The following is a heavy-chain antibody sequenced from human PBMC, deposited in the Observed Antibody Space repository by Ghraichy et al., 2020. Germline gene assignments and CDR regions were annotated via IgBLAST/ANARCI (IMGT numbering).Heavy chain of an antibody. D-gene: IGHD1-14*01. CDR3: ARDINRVADYYFDY. J-gene: IGHJ4*02. Sequence: LSLTCAASGFTFSNYAMHWVRQAPGKGLEWVAVIASDGRDKHYTDSVKGRFTISRDNSKNTLYMQVDSLRAEDTAVYYCARDINRVADYYFDYWGRGTLVTVSS. CDR2: IASDGRDK. V-gene: IGHV3-30*10. CDR1: GFTFSNYA.